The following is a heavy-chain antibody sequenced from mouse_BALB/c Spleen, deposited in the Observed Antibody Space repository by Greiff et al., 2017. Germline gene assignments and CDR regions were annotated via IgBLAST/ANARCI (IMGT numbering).Heavy chain of an antibody. Sequence: EVQLVESGGGLVKPGGSLKLSCAASGFTFSSYTMSWVRQTPEKRLEWVATISSGGSYTYYPDSVKGRFTISRDNAKNTLYLQMSSLKSEDTAMYYCTRDRGGDYWGQGTTLTVSS. CDR2: ISSGGSYT. V-gene: IGHV5-6-4*01. CDR3: TRDRGGDY. D-gene: IGHD3-1*01. CDR1: GFTFSSYT. J-gene: IGHJ2*01.